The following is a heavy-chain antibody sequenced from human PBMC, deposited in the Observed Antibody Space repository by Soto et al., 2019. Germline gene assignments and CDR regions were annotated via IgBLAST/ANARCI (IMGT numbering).Heavy chain of an antibody. CDR1: GGTFSNYA. CDR3: ARVGYCSSTSCYANPFDY. Sequence: GASVKVSCKASGGTFSNYAIIWVRQAPGQGLEWMGGIIPIFGTANYAQKFQGRVTITADESTSTAYLELSSLRSEDTAVYYCARVGYCSSTSCYANPFDYWGQGTLVTVSS. D-gene: IGHD2-2*01. J-gene: IGHJ4*02. V-gene: IGHV1-69*13. CDR2: IIPIFGTA.